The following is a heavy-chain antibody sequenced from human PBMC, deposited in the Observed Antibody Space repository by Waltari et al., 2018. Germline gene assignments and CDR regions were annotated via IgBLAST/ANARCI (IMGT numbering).Heavy chain of an antibody. D-gene: IGHD3-10*01. J-gene: IGHJ4*02. CDR3: ARAYYYGSGNPTYYFNY. V-gene: IGHV3-23*01. CDR2: ISGSGGST. Sequence: EVQLLESGGGLVQPGGSLRLSCAASGFTFSSYAMSWVRQAPGKGLEWVSAISGSGGSTYYADSVKSRFTISRDNSKNTLYLQMNSLRAEDTAVYYCARAYYYGSGNPTYYFNYWGQGTLVIVSS. CDR1: GFTFSSYA.